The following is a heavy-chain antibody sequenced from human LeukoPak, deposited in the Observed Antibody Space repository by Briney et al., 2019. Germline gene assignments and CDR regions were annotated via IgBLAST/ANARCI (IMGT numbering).Heavy chain of an antibody. Sequence: ASVTVSCKASGYTFTSYGISWVRQAPGQGLEWMGWISAYNGNTNYAQKLQGRVTMTTDTSTSTAYMELRSLRSDDTAVYYCARVYYDSSGYYKYYYGMDVWGQGTTVTVSS. CDR3: ARVYYDSSGYYKYYYGMDV. CDR2: ISAYNGNT. J-gene: IGHJ6*02. D-gene: IGHD3-22*01. CDR1: GYTFTSYG. V-gene: IGHV1-18*01.